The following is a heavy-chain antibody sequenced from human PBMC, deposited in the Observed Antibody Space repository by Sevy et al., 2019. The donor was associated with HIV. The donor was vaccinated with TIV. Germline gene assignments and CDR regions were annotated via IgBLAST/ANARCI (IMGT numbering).Heavy chain of an antibody. CDR2: ISSRSTFT. CDR1: GFTFKDDF. Sequence: GGSLRLSCVGSGFTFKDDFMTWVRQAPGKGLEWVSSISSRSTFTYYADSVKGRFTITRDNAQNSMFLQMNSVRPEDTAVYYCARDRDDYGSGRRHANSSYHGMDVWGQGTTVTVSS. CDR3: ARDRDDYGSGRRHANSSYHGMDV. D-gene: IGHD3-10*01. J-gene: IGHJ6*02. V-gene: IGHV3-21*01.